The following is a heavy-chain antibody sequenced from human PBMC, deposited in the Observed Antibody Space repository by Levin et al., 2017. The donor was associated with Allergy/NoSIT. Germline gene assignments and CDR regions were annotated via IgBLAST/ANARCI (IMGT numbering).Heavy chain of an antibody. J-gene: IGHJ4*02. V-gene: IGHV5-51*01. CDR3: AILGETYPGSFDS. D-gene: IGHD2-21*01. CDR2: MYPGDSQT. CDR1: GCSFTSFW. Sequence: GESLKISCKASGCSFTSFWIGWVRQLPGEGLEWMGIMYPGDSQTRYIPSFQGQVTISADNSIRTAYLQWSSLKASDTAMYYCAILGETYPGSFDSWGQGTLVTVSS.